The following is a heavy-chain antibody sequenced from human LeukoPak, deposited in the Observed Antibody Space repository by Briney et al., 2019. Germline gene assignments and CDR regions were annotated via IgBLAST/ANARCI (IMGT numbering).Heavy chain of an antibody. CDR1: GGSISSSSYY. CDR2: IYYSGST. D-gene: IGHD3-3*01. Sequence: SETLSLTCTVSGGSISSSSYYWGWIRQPPGKGLEWIGSIYYSGSTYYNPSLKSRVTISVDTSKNQFSLKLSSVIAADTAVYYCARSAFTIFGVVIIRQFDPWGQGTLVTVSS. CDR3: ARSAFTIFGVVIIRQFDP. J-gene: IGHJ5*02. V-gene: IGHV4-39*01.